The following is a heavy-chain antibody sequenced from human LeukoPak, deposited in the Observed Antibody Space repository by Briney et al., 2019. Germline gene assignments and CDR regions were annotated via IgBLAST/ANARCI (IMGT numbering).Heavy chain of an antibody. D-gene: IGHD3-9*01. CDR1: GFTFSSYA. Sequence: GGSLGLSCAASGFTFSSYAMSWVRQAPGKGLEWVSAISGSGGSTYYADSVKGRFTISRDNSKNTLYLQMSSLRAEDTAVYYCAKMGGYFDWLMAHFDYWGQGTLVTVSS. V-gene: IGHV3-23*01. J-gene: IGHJ4*02. CDR2: ISGSGGST. CDR3: AKMGGYFDWLMAHFDY.